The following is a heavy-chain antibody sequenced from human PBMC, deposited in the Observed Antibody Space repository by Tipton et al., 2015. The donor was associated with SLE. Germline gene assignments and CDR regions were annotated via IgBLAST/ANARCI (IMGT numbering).Heavy chain of an antibody. D-gene: IGHD2-2*01. Sequence: QVQLVQSGAEVKKPGASMKVSCKASGYTFTSYGISWVRQAPGQGLEWMGWISAYNGNTNYAQKLQGRVTMTTDTSTSTAYMDLRSLRSDDTAVYYCARDSHCSSTSCYALDYWGQGTLVTVSS. CDR2: ISAYNGNT. CDR3: ARDSHCSSTSCYALDY. CDR1: GYTFTSYG. V-gene: IGHV1-18*01. J-gene: IGHJ4*02.